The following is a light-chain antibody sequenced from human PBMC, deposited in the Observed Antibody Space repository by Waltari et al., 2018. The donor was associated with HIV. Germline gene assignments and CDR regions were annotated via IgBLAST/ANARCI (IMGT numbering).Light chain of an antibody. Sequence: VAPGKTDKITCGGNNIGNRDVHWYQQKAGQAPILVIYDDDDRPSGIPERFSGSNSENTATLTINRIEVGDEADYYCQVWDSGSDHVFGSGTTVTVL. J-gene: IGLJ1*01. CDR3: QVWDSGSDHV. CDR1: NIGNRD. CDR2: DDD. V-gene: IGLV3-21*01.